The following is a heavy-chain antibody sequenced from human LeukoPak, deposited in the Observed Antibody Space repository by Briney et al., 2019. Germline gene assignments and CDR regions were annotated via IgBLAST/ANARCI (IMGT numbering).Heavy chain of an antibody. CDR1: GFTFSGST. J-gene: IGHJ3*02. V-gene: IGHV3-73*01. CDR2: IRSKANSYAT. Sequence: GGSLRLSCAASGFTFSGSTMHWVRQASGKGLEWVGRIRSKANSYATAYAASVNGRLTISRDDSKNTAYLQMNSLKTEDTAVYYYTTTYSYDSSGYDSDAFDIWGQGTMVTVSS. CDR3: TTTYSYDSSGYDSDAFDI. D-gene: IGHD3-22*01.